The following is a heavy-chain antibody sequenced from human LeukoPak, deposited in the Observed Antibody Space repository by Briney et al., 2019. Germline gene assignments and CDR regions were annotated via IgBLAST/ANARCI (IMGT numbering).Heavy chain of an antibody. D-gene: IGHD4-17*01. Sequence: GGSLRLSCAASGFTFNTYWMHWVRQAPGKGLVWVSLISIDGDTTGYADSVRGRFTVSRDNAKNTLYLQMNSLRAEDTAVYYCARDHYGEDYWGQGTLVTVSS. CDR1: GFTFNTYW. CDR2: ISIDGDTT. J-gene: IGHJ4*02. V-gene: IGHV3-74*01. CDR3: ARDHYGEDY.